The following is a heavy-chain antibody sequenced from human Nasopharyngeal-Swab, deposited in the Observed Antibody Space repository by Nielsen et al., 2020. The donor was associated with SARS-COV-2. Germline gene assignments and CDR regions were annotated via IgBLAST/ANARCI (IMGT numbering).Heavy chain of an antibody. CDR2: IYYSGST. J-gene: IGHJ4*02. D-gene: IGHD4-17*01. CDR3: AGGFGDYDY. CDR1: GGSISSYY. Sequence: SETLSLTCTVSGGSISSYYWSWIRQPPGKGLEWIGYIYYSGSTNYNPSLKSRVTISVDTSKNQFSLKLSSVTAADTAVYYSAGGFGDYDYWGQGTLVTVSS. V-gene: IGHV4-59*01.